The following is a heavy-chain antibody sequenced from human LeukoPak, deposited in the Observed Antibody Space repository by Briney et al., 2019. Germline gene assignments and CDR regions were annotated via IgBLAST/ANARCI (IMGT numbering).Heavy chain of an antibody. J-gene: IGHJ5*02. CDR1: GYIFTSYY. CDR2: INPSGGST. Sequence: ASVKVSCKASGYIFTSYYMHWVRQAPGQGLEWMGIINPSGGSTSYAQKFQGRVTMTRDTSTSTVYMELRSLRSEDTAVYYCARAKSSWEEFDPWGQGTLVTVSS. D-gene: IGHD6-13*01. V-gene: IGHV1-46*01. CDR3: ARAKSSWEEFDP.